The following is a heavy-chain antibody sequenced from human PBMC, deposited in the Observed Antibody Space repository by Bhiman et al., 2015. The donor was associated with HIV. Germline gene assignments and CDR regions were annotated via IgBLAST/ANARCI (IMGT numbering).Heavy chain of an antibody. CDR3: ARDRPYNWNWGGYFYGLDV. V-gene: IGHV3-21*02. CDR2: ITSSSRYI. CDR1: GFTFSSHS. J-gene: IGHJ6*02. Sequence: MQLVESGGGVVQPGGSLRLSCAASGFTFSSHSMTWVRQAPGKGLEWVSSITSSSRYIQYADSVKGRFTISRDNAKNSLYLQMNSLRAEDTAVFYCARDRPYNWNWGGYFYGLDVWGQGTTVTVSS. D-gene: IGHD1-7*01.